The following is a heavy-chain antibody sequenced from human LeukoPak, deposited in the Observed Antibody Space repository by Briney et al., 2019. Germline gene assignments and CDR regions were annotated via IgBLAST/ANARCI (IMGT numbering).Heavy chain of an antibody. V-gene: IGHV3-64*01. Sequence: GGSLRLSCAASGFTFSSYAMHWVRQAPGKGLEYVSAISSNGGSTYYANSVKGRFTISRDNSKNTLYLQMGSLRAEDMAVYYCARGSIAAAGSFPDYWGQGTLVTVSS. D-gene: IGHD6-13*01. J-gene: IGHJ4*02. CDR3: ARGSIAAAGSFPDY. CDR1: GFTFSSYA. CDR2: ISSNGGST.